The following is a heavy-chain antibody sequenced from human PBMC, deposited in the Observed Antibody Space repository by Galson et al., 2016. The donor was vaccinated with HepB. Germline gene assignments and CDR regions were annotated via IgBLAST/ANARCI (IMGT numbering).Heavy chain of an antibody. J-gene: IGHJ3*02. V-gene: IGHV5-51*01. CDR1: GYDFSKNW. CDR3: ARGTMVRRAGRFDI. Sequence: QSGAEVKKPGDSLKISCKTSGYDFSKNWIAWVRQVPGRGLEWMGIIYPGDSDTRYSPSFQGQVTISAAKAVSTAYLQWNRLRASDTATYFCARGTMVRRAGRFDIWGQGTMVTVSS. CDR2: IYPGDSDT. D-gene: IGHD3-10*01.